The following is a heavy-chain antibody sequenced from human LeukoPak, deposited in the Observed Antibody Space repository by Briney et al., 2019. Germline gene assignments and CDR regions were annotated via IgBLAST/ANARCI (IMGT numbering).Heavy chain of an antibody. V-gene: IGHV4-39*01. CDR3: ARYTVTTFLYRND. Sequence: SETLSLTCTVSGCSISSSSYYWGWIRQPPGKGLEWLGSIYYSGSTYYNPSLKSRVIISVDTSKNQFSLKLSSVTAADTAVYYCARYTVTTFLYRNDWGQGTLVTVSS. CDR1: GCSISSSSYY. D-gene: IGHD4-17*01. CDR2: IYYSGST. J-gene: IGHJ4*02.